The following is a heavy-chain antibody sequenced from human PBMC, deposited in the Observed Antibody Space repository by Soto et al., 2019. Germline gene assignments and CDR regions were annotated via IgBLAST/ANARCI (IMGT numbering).Heavy chain of an antibody. CDR1: GFTFSSYA. V-gene: IGHV3-23*01. Sequence: GGSMRLSCAASGFTFSSYAMSWVRQAPGKGLEWVSAISGSGGSTYYADSVKGRFTISRDNSKNTLYLQMNSLRAEDTAVYYCAKDSPYYDFWSGYSNYMDVWGKGTTVTVSS. J-gene: IGHJ6*03. CDR3: AKDSPYYDFWSGYSNYMDV. CDR2: ISGSGGST. D-gene: IGHD3-3*01.